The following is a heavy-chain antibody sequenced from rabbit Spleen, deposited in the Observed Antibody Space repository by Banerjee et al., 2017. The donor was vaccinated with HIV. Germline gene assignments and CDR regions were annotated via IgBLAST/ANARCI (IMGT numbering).Heavy chain of an antibody. CDR2: IYGGSSDTT. V-gene: IGHV1S40*01. J-gene: IGHJ4*01. Sequence: QSLEESGGDLVKPGASLTLTCTASGFSFSSSYYMCWVRQAPGKGLEWIACIYGGSSDTTYYASWAKGRFTISKTSSTTVTLQMTSLTAADTATYFCARGESGGYGYNYVRFGYFKLWGPGTLVTVS. CDR3: ARGESGGYGYNYVRFGYFKL. D-gene: IGHD6-1*01. CDR1: GFSFSSSYY.